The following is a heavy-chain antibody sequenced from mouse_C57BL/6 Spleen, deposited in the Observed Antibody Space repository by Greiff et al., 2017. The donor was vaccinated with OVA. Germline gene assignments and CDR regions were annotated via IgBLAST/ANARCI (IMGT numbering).Heavy chain of an antibody. CDR1: GYTFTSYW. J-gene: IGHJ3*01. CDR3: ARALDSSGPPFAY. D-gene: IGHD3-2*02. Sequence: QVQLQQPGAELVKPGASVKLSCKASGYTFTSYWMHWVKQRPGQGLEWIGMIHPNSGSTNYNEKFKSKATLTVDKSSSTAYMQLSSLPSEDSAVYYCARALDSSGPPFAYWGQGTLVTVSA. V-gene: IGHV1-64*01. CDR2: IHPNSGST.